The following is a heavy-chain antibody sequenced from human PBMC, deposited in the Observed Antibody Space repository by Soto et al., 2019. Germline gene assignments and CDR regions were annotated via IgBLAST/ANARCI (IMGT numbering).Heavy chain of an antibody. CDR3: ARSGVVATLGCAFDI. CDR2: INHSGST. J-gene: IGHJ3*02. V-gene: IGHV4-34*01. Sequence: SETLSLTCAVYGGSFSGYYWSWIRQPPGKGLEWIGEINHSGSTNYNPSLKSRVTISVDTSKNQFSLKLSSVTAADTAVYYCARSGVVATLGCAFDIWGKGTMVTVSS. CDR1: GGSFSGYY. D-gene: IGHD2-15*01.